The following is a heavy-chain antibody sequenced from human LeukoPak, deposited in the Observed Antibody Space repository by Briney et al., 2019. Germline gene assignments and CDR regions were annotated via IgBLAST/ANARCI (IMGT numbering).Heavy chain of an antibody. CDR1: GFTFSSYA. D-gene: IGHD3-10*01. Sequence: GGSLRLSCAASGFTFSSYAMSWVRQAPGKGLEWVSAISAGGGSTYYADSVKGRFTISRDNSKNTLYLQMNSLRAEDTAVYYCARDRTGSGSYYPFDYWGQGTLVTVSS. J-gene: IGHJ4*02. V-gene: IGHV3-23*01. CDR2: ISAGGGST. CDR3: ARDRTGSGSYYPFDY.